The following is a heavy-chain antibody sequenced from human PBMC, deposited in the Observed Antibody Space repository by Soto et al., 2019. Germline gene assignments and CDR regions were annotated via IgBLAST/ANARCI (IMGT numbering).Heavy chain of an antibody. J-gene: IGHJ4*02. CDR2: ITPKTGGT. D-gene: IGHD2-21*01. Sequence: QVQLVQSGAEVKKPGAAVKVACKASGYNFIGYYIDWVRQAPGQGLEWMGRITPKTGGTHFSQKFQGRVTLTRDTSISTAYMAVSSLRSDDTAVYYCARGDAYLNYWGQGTLVTVSS. CDR3: ARGDAYLNY. CDR1: GYNFIGYY. V-gene: IGHV1-2*02.